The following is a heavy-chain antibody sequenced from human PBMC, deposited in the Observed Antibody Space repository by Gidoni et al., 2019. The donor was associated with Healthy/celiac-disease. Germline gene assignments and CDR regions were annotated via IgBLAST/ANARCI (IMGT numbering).Heavy chain of an antibody. D-gene: IGHD3-22*01. Sequence: EVQLVESGGGLVKPGGSLRLSCAASGFTFSNAWMSWVRQAPGKGLEWVGRIKSKTDGGTTDYAAPVKGRFTISRDDSKNTLYLQMNSLKTEDTAVYYCTTTLYYDSSGGDYWGQGTLVTVSS. CDR3: TTTLYYDSSGGDY. J-gene: IGHJ4*02. V-gene: IGHV3-15*01. CDR2: IKSKTDGGTT. CDR1: GFTFSNAW.